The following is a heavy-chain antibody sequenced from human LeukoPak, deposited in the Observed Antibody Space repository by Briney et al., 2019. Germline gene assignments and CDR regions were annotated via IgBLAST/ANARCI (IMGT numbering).Heavy chain of an antibody. CDR2: INPSGGT. J-gene: IGHJ1*01. D-gene: IGHD4-23*01. Sequence: KPSETLSLTCTVSGGSISGFYWSWIRQPAGKGLEWIGRINPSGGTNYNPSLKSRVTMSTDTSSNKFSLNLRSVTAADTAVYYCAATHLRWQIPDWGQGTLVTVSS. CDR1: GGSISGFY. V-gene: IGHV4-4*07. CDR3: AATHLRWQIPD.